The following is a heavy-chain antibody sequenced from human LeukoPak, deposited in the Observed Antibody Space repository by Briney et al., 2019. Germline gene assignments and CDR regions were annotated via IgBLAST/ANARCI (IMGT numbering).Heavy chain of an antibody. CDR3: ARAPKGMTTVRYYYYYYMDV. CDR2: IYYSGST. CDR1: SDSITSGGYY. J-gene: IGHJ6*03. V-gene: IGHV4-31*03. D-gene: IGHD4-11*01. Sequence: SETLSLTCTVSSDSITSGGYYWHWIRQHPGKGLEWIGYIYYSGSTFYHPSLKSRVTMSVDTSKNQFSLKLSSVTAADTAVYYCARAPKGMTTVRYYYYYYMDVWGKGTTVTVSS.